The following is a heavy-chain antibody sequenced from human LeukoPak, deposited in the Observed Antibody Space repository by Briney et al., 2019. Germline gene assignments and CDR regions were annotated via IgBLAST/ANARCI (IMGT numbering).Heavy chain of an antibody. J-gene: IGHJ4*02. CDR1: GFTFSNYW. CDR3: VTTQTFDY. CDR2: IKHDGSEK. Sequence: GGSLRLSCVASGFTFSNYWMSWVRQAPGKGLEWVANIKHDGSEKYYVDSVKGRFTISRGNAENSLYLQMNSLRVEDTAVYYCVTTQTFDYWGQGTLVTVSS. V-gene: IGHV3-7*02.